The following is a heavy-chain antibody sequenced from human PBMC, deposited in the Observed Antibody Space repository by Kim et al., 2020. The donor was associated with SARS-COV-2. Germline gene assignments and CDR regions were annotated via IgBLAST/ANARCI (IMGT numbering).Heavy chain of an antibody. J-gene: IGHJ6*02. CDR1: GYTFTSYG. D-gene: IGHD3-10*01. V-gene: IGHV1-18*01. CDR3: ARYGSGSRYKGPPYYYYGMDV. CDR2: ISAYNGNT. Sequence: ASVKVSCKASGYTFTSYGISWVRQAPGQGLEWMGWISAYNGNTNYAQKLQGRVTMTTDTSTSTAYMELRSLRSDDTAVYYCARYGSGSRYKGPPYYYYGMDVWGQGTTVTVSS.